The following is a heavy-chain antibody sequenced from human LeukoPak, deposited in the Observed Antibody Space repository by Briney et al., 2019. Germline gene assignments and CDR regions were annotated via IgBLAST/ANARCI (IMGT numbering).Heavy chain of an antibody. CDR1: GFSFSSYA. CDR3: ANGRGYGNHDAFDI. D-gene: IGHD5-18*01. J-gene: IGHJ3*02. V-gene: IGHV3-23*01. CDR2: ISGSGGTT. Sequence: GGSLRLSCAASGFSFSSYAMSWVRQAPGKGLEWVSAISGSGGTTYYADSVKGRFTTSRDNSKNTLYLQMNSLRAEDTAVYYCANGRGYGNHDAFDIWGQGTMVTVSS.